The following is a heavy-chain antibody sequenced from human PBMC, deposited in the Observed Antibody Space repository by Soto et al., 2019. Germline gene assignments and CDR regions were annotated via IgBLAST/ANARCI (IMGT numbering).Heavy chain of an antibody. V-gene: IGHV3-11*04. Sequence: GGSLSLSCAASGFTFSDYYMSWIRQAPGKGLEWVSYISSSGSTIYYADSVKGRFTISRDNAKNSVYLQMNSLRADDTALYYCGRDEVRNGVGVWGQGTTVTVSS. CDR2: ISSSGSTI. CDR1: GFTFSDYY. CDR3: GRDEVRNGVGV. J-gene: IGHJ6*02.